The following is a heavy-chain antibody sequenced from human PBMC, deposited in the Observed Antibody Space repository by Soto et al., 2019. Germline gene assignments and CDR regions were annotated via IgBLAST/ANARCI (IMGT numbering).Heavy chain of an antibody. CDR3: ARDWGIAVAGNYDY. Sequence: PSVKVSCKASGYTFTSYAMHWVRQAPGQRLEWMGWINAGNGNTKYSQKFQGRVTITRDTSASTAYMELSSLRSEDTAVYYCARDWGIAVAGNYDYWGQGTLVTVSS. D-gene: IGHD6-19*01. J-gene: IGHJ4*02. CDR2: INAGNGNT. V-gene: IGHV1-3*01. CDR1: GYTFTSYA.